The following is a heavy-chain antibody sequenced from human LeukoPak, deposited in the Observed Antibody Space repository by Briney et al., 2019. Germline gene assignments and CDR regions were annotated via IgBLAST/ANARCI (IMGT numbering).Heavy chain of an antibody. CDR2: IYPGDSDI. J-gene: IGHJ4*02. V-gene: IGHV5-51*01. D-gene: IGHD6-6*01. CDR3: VIYSSSGNYFDY. Sequence: GESLKISCKGSGYSLTSYWIGWVRQMPGKGLEWMGIIYPGDSDIRYSPSFQGQVTISADKSITTAYLQWSSLKASDTAIYYCVIYSSSGNYFDYWGQGTLVTVSS. CDR1: GYSLTSYW.